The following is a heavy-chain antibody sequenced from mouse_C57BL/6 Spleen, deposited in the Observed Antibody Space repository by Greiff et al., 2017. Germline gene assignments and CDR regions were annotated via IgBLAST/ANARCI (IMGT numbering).Heavy chain of an antibody. CDR1: GYTFTSYW. CDR3: ASTVVAPLYAMDY. CDR2: IQPTSGST. J-gene: IGHJ4*01. D-gene: IGHD1-1*01. V-gene: IGHV1-64*01. Sequence: QVQLQQPGAELVKPGASVKLSCKASGYTFTSYWMHWVKQRPGQGLEWIGMIQPTSGSTNYNEKFKSKATLTVDKSSSTAYMQRSSLSSEDSAVYYCASTVVAPLYAMDYWGQGTSVTVSS.